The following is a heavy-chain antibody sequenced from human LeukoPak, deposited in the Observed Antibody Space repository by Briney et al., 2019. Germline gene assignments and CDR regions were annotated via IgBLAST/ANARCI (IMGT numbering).Heavy chain of an antibody. CDR2: IYHSGST. D-gene: IGHD6-13*01. J-gene: IGHJ5*02. Sequence: SETLSLTCTVSGYSISSGYYWGWIRRPPGKGLEWIGSIYHSGSTYYNPSLKSRVTISVDTSKNQFSLKLSSVTAADTAVYYCARARSGIAGFDPWGQGTLVTVSS. CDR3: ARARSGIAGFDP. CDR1: GYSISSGYY. V-gene: IGHV4-38-2*02.